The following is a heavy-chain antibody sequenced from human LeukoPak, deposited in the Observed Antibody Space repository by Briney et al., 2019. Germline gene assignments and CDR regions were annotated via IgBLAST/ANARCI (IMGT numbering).Heavy chain of an antibody. CDR3: ARDFSGYDTYYYYGMDV. V-gene: IGHV3-21*01. CDR2: ISSSSSYI. D-gene: IGHD5-12*01. J-gene: IGHJ6*02. CDR1: GFTFSSYA. Sequence: NPGGSLRLSCAASGFTFSSYAMSWVRQAPGKGLEWVSSISSSSSYIYYADSVKGRFTISRDNAKNSLYLQMNSLRAEGTAVYYCARDFSGYDTYYYYGMDVWGQGTTVTVSS.